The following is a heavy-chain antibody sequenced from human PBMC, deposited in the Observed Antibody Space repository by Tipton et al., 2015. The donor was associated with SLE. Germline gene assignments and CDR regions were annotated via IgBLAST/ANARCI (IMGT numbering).Heavy chain of an antibody. CDR2: IYSGGST. CDR1: GFTVSSNY. CDR3: AREAYSGSYFDY. J-gene: IGHJ4*02. Sequence: GSLRLSCAASGFTVSSNYMSWVRQAPGKGLEWVSVIYSGGSTYYADSVKGRFTISRDNSKNTLYLQMNSLRAEDTAVYYCAREAYSGSYFDYWGQGTLVTVSS. V-gene: IGHV3-53*01. D-gene: IGHD1-26*01.